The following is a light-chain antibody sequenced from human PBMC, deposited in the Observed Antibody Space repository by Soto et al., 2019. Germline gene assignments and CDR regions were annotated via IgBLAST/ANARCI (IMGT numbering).Light chain of an antibody. CDR2: KVS. CDR1: QNINIW. CDR3: QQYNGLPTWT. V-gene: IGKV1-5*03. J-gene: IGKJ1*01. Sequence: DLQMTQSPSTLSASVGDRVTITCRASQNINIWLAWYQQKPGTAPKLLIYKVSTLESGVPSRFSGNGSGTDFTLTISSLQPDDSATYYCQQYNGLPTWTFGQGTKVEMK.